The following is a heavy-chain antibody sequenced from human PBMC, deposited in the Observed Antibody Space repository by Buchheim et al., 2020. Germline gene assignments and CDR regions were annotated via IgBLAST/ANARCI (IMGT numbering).Heavy chain of an antibody. D-gene: IGHD4-11*01. CDR2: ISGSGATT. CDR1: GFSFSGYA. V-gene: IGHV3-23*04. CDR3: AKGSRGYTNYYFDY. Sequence: EVQLVDSGGGLVQPGESLRLSCAASGFSFSGYAMSWVRQAPGKGLEWVSSISGSGATTFNADSVKGRFTISRVNSQNMLYLQMNSLRAEDTAVYFCAKGSRGYTNYYFDYWGQGTL. J-gene: IGHJ4*02.